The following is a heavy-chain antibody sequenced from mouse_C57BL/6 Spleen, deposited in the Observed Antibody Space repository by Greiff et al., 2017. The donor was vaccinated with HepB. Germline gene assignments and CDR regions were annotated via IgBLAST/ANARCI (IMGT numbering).Heavy chain of an antibody. Sequence: VKLQESGAELVKPGASVKISCKASGYAFSSYWMNWVKQRPGKGLEWIGQIYPGDGDTNYNGKFKGKATLTADKSSSTAYMQLSSLTSEDSAVYFCARNYYGSSSDYWGQGTTLTVSS. CDR2: IYPGDGDT. D-gene: IGHD1-1*01. CDR1: GYAFSSYW. CDR3: ARNYYGSSSDY. J-gene: IGHJ2*01. V-gene: IGHV1-80*01.